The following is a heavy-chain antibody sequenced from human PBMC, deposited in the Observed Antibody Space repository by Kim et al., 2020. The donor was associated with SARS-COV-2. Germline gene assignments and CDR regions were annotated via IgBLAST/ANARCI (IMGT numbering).Heavy chain of an antibody. CDR1: GGSISSYY. V-gene: IGHV4-59*08. Sequence: SETLSLTCTVSGGSISSYYWSWIRQPPGKGLEWIGYIYYSGSTNYNPSLKSRVTISVDTSKNQFSLKLSSVTAADTAVYYCARHLGGYSYAYDAFDIWG. J-gene: IGHJ3*02. CDR2: IYYSGST. CDR3: ARHLGGYSYAYDAFDI. D-gene: IGHD5-18*01.